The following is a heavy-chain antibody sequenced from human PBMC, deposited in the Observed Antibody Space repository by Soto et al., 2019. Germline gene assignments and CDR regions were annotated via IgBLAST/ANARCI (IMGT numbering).Heavy chain of an antibody. CDR1: GFTVSSNY. CDR3: ARDAEPGIADY. CDR2: IYSGGST. J-gene: IGHJ4*02. D-gene: IGHD6-13*01. V-gene: IGHV3-53*01. Sequence: PGGSLRLSCAASGFTVSSNYMSWVRQAPGKGLEWVLVIYSGGSTYYADSVKGRFTISRDNSKNTLYLQMNSLRAEDTAVYYCARDAEPGIADYWGQGTLVTVSS.